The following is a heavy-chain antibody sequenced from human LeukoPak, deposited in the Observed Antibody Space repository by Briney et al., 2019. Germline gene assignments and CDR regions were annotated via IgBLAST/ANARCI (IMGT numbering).Heavy chain of an antibody. D-gene: IGHD2-2*03. V-gene: IGHV4-39*02. CDR1: NGSITSDSYY. CDR3: ARLWIVATWFDA. Sequence: SETLSLTCTVSNGSITSDSYYWAWVRQPPGKGLEWIGTIFYSGKTYYSASLKSRVTVSLDTSKKNFSLRLSSVTAADTAVYYCARLWIVATWFDAWGPGDLVTVSS. J-gene: IGHJ5*02. CDR2: IFYSGKT.